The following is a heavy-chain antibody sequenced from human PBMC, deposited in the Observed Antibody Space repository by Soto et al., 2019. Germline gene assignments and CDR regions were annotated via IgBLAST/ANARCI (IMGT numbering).Heavy chain of an antibody. Sequence: QLQVQESGSGLVKPSQSLSLTCTVSGGSINSGRYSWTWIRQPPGEGLQWIGHMYHTGTTYYNPSLKSRVTMSVDTSKNQFSLKLTSVTAADTAMYYCARGINYYDSSGDSWFDPWGQGTLVTVSS. V-gene: IGHV4-30-2*01. CDR2: MYHTGTT. J-gene: IGHJ5*02. CDR1: GGSINSGRYS. CDR3: ARGINYYDSSGDSWFDP. D-gene: IGHD3-22*01.